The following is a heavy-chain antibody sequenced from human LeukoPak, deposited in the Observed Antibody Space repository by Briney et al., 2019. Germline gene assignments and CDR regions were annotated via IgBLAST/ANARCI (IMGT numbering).Heavy chain of an antibody. V-gene: IGHV3-33*01. CDR1: GFTFSSHG. D-gene: IGHD2-15*01. J-gene: IGHJ4*02. CDR2: IWYDGSKK. CDR3: ARDISRGSLDY. Sequence: GRSLRLSCAAPGFTFSSHGMYWVRQAPGKGLEWVALIWYDGSKKNYADSVKGRFTISRDNSKNTLYLQMNSLRAEDTAVYYCARDISRGSLDYWGQGTLVTVSS.